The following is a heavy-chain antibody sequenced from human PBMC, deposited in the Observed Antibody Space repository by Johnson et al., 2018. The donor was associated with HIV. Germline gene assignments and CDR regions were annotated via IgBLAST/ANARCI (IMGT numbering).Heavy chain of an antibody. D-gene: IGHD1-26*01. V-gene: IGHV3-30*03. CDR1: GFTFSTFG. CDR2: ISYDGSNQ. Sequence: QVQLVESGGGVVQPGGSLRLSCAASGFTFSTFGMHWVRQAPGQGLEWVAVISYDGSNQYYADSVKGRFTISRDNSKNALYLKMNSLRAEDTAVYYCARVRVGSFDIWGQGTMVTVSS. CDR3: ARVRVGSFDI. J-gene: IGHJ3*02.